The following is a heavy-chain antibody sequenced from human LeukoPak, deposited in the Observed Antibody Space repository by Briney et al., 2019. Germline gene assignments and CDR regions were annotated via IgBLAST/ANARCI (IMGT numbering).Heavy chain of an antibody. V-gene: IGHV4-34*01. CDR1: GGSFSGYY. CDR3: ARVGGYYGSGSYSDAFDI. CDR2: INHSGST. D-gene: IGHD3-10*01. Sequence: SETLSLTCAVYVYGGSFSGYYWRWIRQPPGKGLEWIGEINHSGSTNYNPSLKSRVTISVDTSKNQFSLKLSSVTAADTAVYYCARVGGYYGSGSYSDAFDIWGQGTMVTVSS. J-gene: IGHJ3*02.